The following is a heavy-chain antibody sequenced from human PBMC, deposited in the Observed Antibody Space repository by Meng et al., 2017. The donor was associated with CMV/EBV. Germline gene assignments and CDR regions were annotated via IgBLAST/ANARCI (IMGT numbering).Heavy chain of an antibody. CDR3: ARDQSGSCYFCFGVGYYYYGMDV. J-gene: IGHJ6*02. CDR2: ISYDGSNK. CDR1: GFTFSSYA. D-gene: IGHD2-15*01. Sequence: GESLKISCAASGFTFSSYAMRWVRQAPGKGLEWVAVISYDGSNKYYADSVKGRFTISRDNSKNTLYLQMNSLRAEDTAVYYCARDQSGSCYFCFGVGYYYYGMDVWGQGTTVTVSS. V-gene: IGHV3-30*04.